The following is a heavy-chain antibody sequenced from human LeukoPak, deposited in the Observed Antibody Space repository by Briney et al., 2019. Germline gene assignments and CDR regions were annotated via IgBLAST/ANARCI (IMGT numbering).Heavy chain of an antibody. V-gene: IGHV3-7*01. Sequence: GGSLRLSCAASGFTFTSYWLSWVRQAPGKGLEWVANIRQDGREKSYADSVKGRFTISRDNAKTSVYLQMNSLRVEDTSVYYCAREGVGGFDSWGQGTLVTVSS. D-gene: IGHD3-10*01. CDR3: AREGVGGFDS. CDR1: GFTFTSYW. CDR2: IRQDGREK. J-gene: IGHJ5*01.